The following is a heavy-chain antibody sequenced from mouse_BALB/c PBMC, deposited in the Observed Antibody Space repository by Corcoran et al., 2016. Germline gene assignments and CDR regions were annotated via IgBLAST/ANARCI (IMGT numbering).Heavy chain of an antibody. CDR3: SKDRRYCSRTSCYPHGFDY. CDR1: GFTFSSYG. Sequence: VQLVESGGGVVQPGRSLRLSCAASGFTFSSYGMHWVRQAPGKGLEWVAVIWYDGSNKYYADSVKGRFTISRDNSKNTLYLQMNRLRAEDTAVYYCSKDRRYCSRTSCYPHGFDYWGQGTLVTVSS. CDR2: IWYDGSNK. V-gene: IGHV5-17*01. D-gene: IGHD1-1*01. J-gene: IGHJ4*01.